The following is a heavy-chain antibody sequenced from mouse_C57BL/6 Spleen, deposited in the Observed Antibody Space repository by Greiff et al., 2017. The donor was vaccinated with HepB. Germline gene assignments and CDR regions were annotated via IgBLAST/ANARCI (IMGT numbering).Heavy chain of an antibody. D-gene: IGHD6-1*01. CDR3: AREHSEDWYFDV. CDR2: INPNNGGT. V-gene: IGHV1-22*01. J-gene: IGHJ1*03. CDR1: GYTFTDYN. Sequence: EVQLQESGPELVKPGASVKMSCKASGYTFTDYNMHWVKQSHGKSLEWIGYINPNNGGTSYNQKFKGKATLTVNKSSSTAYMELRSLTSEDSAVYYCAREHSEDWYFDVWGTGTTVTVSS.